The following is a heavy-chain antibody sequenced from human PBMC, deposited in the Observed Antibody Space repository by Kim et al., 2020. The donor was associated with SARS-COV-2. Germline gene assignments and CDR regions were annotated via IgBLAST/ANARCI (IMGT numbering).Heavy chain of an antibody. V-gene: IGHV3-9*01. CDR3: AKVFKVGYDFWSGYSN. J-gene: IGHJ4*02. CDR1: GFTFGDYA. CDR2: ISWNSGSI. Sequence: GGSLRLSCAASGFTFGDYAMHWVRQAPGKGLEWVSGISWNSGSIGYADSVKGRFTISRDNAKNSLYLQMNSLRAEDTALYYCAKVFKVGYDFWSGYSNWGQGTLVTVSS. D-gene: IGHD3-3*01.